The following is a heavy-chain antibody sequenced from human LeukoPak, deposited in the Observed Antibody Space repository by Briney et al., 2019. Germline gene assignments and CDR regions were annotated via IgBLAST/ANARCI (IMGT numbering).Heavy chain of an antibody. Sequence: ASVKVSCKASGYTFTSYGISWVRQAPGQGLEWMGWISAYNGNTNYAQKFQGRVTMTSDTSLSTAYMELSRLRSDDTAVYYCAREGYYGSGTYYKIISSHWGQGTLVTVSS. CDR2: ISAYNGNT. V-gene: IGHV1-18*01. J-gene: IGHJ4*02. D-gene: IGHD3-10*01. CDR3: AREGYYGSGTYYKIISSH. CDR1: GYTFTSYG.